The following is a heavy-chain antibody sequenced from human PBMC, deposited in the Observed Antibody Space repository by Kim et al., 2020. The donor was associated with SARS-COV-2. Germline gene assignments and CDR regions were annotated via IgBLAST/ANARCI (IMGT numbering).Heavy chain of an antibody. CDR3: ARDIDDYVWGSYRY. CDR2: MYYSGST. J-gene: IGHJ4*02. CDR1: GGSISSSSYY. V-gene: IGHV4-39*07. Sequence: SETLSLTCTVSGGSISSSSYYWGWIRQPPGKGLEWIGSMYYSGSTYYNPSLKSRVTISVDTSKNQFSLKLRSVTAADTAVYYCARDIDDYVWGSYRYWGQGTLVTVSS. D-gene: IGHD3-16*02.